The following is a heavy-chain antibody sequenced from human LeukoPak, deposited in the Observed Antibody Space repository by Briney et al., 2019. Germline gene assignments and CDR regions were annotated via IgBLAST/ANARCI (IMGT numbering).Heavy chain of an antibody. CDR1: GGSISSGSYY. CDR2: IYTSGST. CDR3: ARVARIMGDPDWDLDL. V-gene: IGHV4-61*02. D-gene: IGHD1-26*01. Sequence: SQTLSLTCTVSGGSISSGSYYWSWIRQPAGKGLEWIGRIYTSGSTNYNPSLKSRVTISVDTSKNQFSLKLSSVTAADTAVYFCARVARIMGDPDWDLDLLGRCTLVTVSS. J-gene: IGHJ2*01.